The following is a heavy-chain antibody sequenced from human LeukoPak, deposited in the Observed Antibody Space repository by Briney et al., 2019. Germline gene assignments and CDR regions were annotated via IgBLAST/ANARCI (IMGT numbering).Heavy chain of an antibody. V-gene: IGHV1-69*05. CDR2: IIPIFGTA. J-gene: IGHJ5*02. CDR1: GGTFSSYA. D-gene: IGHD3-22*01. CDR3: ARDANPYYYYDSSGYYPNWFDP. Sequence: ASVKVSCKASGGTFSSYAISWVRQAPGQGLEWMGGIIPIFGTANYAQKFQGRVTITTDESTSKAYMELSSLRSEDTAVYYCARDANPYYYYDSSGYYPNWFDPWGQGTLVTVSS.